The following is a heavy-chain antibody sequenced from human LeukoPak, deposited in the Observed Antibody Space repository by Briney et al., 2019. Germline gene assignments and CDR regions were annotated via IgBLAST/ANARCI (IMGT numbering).Heavy chain of an antibody. V-gene: IGHV3-48*03. CDR3: ARDRCSSTSCYTPNWFDP. D-gene: IGHD2-2*02. CDR2: ISSSGSTI. J-gene: IGHJ5*02. Sequence: GGSLRLSCAASGFTFSSYEMNWVRQAPGKGLEWVSYISSSGSTIYYADSVKGRFTISRDNAKNSPYLQMNSLRAEDTAVYYCARDRCSSTSCYTPNWFDPWGQGTLVTVSS. CDR1: GFTFSSYE.